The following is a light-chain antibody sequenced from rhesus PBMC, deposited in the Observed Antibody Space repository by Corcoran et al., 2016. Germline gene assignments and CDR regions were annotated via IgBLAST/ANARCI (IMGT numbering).Light chain of an antibody. V-gene: IGKV1-21*01. Sequence: DIQMTQSPSSLSASVGDRVTITCRASQGISSWLAWYQQKPGKAPKLLIYKSSSCQSGVPSRFSGSGFGTDFPYHVRSRQPEDFATYYCKQYNSAPWTFGQGTKVEIK. J-gene: IGKJ1*01. CDR2: KSS. CDR3: KQYNSAPWT. CDR1: QGISSW.